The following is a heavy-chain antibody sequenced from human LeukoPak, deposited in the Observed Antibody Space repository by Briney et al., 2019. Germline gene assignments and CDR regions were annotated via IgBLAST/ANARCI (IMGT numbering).Heavy chain of an antibody. V-gene: IGHV3-21*01. Sequence: PGGSLRLSCAASGFTFSSYSMNWVRQVPGKGLEWVSSISSSSSYIYYADSVKGRFTISRDNAKNSLYLQMNSLRAEDTAVYYCASDPHYYGSGSYYNRDYWGQGTLVTVSS. CDR1: GFTFSSYS. D-gene: IGHD3-10*01. CDR3: ASDPHYYGSGSYYNRDY. J-gene: IGHJ4*02. CDR2: ISSSSSYI.